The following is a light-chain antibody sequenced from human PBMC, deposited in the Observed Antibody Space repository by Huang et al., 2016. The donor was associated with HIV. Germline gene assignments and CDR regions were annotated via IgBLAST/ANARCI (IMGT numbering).Light chain of an antibody. Sequence: EIVMTQSPATLSVSPGERVTLSCRASQSVSSYLSWYQQKPGQAPRLLIYGASTRATGTPARFSGSGSGTRFTLTISSLQSEDFALYFCQQYNNKWYTFGQGTKLEMK. CDR1: QSVSSY. CDR2: GAS. CDR3: QQYNNKWYT. V-gene: IGKV3-15*01. J-gene: IGKJ2*01.